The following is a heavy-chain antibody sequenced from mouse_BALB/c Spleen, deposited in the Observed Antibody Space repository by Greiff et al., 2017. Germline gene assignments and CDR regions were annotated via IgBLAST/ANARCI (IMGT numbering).Heavy chain of an antibody. D-gene: IGHD3-3*01. CDR1: GFTFSSYT. CDR2: ISSGGSYT. CDR3: TRGGGQRYFDY. V-gene: IGHV5-6-4*01. J-gene: IGHJ2*01. Sequence: EVQLVESGGGLVKPGGSLKLSCAASGFTFSSYTMSWVRQTPEKRLEWVATISSGGSYTYYPDSVKGRFTISRDNAKNTLYLQMSSLKSEDTAMYYCTRGGGQRYFDYRGQGTTLPGSS.